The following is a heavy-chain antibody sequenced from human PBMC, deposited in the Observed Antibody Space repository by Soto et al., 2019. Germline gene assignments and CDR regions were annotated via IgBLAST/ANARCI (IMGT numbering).Heavy chain of an antibody. J-gene: IGHJ4*02. CDR3: XXXXXXXXXXX. Sequence: QVQLQESGPGLVKPSQTLSLTCTVSGGSISTVNYYWSWIRQPPDKGLEWIGHIYNGGSTYNNPSLKGRVTISVDTSKNQFSLKLSSXXXXXXXXXXXXXXXXXXXXXXXGQGTLVTVSS. CDR2: IYNGGST. CDR1: GGSISTVNYY. V-gene: IGHV4-30-4*01.